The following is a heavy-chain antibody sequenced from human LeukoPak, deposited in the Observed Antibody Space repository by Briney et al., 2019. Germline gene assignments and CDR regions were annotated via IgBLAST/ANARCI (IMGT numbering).Heavy chain of an antibody. Sequence: PGGSLRLSCAASGFTFSNYWMTWGRQAPGKGLEWVANIKQDGSQKYYVDSVKGRFTISRDNARNSVYLQMNSLRVEDTAVYYCARIGYSSSSNDYWGQGTLATVSS. CDR1: GFTFSNYW. CDR3: ARIGYSSSSNDY. CDR2: IKQDGSQK. V-gene: IGHV3-7*01. D-gene: IGHD6-6*01. J-gene: IGHJ4*02.